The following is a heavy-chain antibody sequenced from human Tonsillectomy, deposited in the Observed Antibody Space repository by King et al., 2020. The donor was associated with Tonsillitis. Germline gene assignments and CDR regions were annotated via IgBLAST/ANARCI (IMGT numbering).Heavy chain of an antibody. J-gene: IGHJ5*02. Sequence: VTLKESGPALVKPTQTLTLTCTFSGFSLSTSGICVRWIRQPPGKALEWLARIDWDDEKYYSTSLKNRLTISKDTSKNQVVLTMTNMDPADTATYYCARMGPLYSSHNWFDPWGQGTLVTVSS. CDR1: GFSLSTSGIC. CDR3: ARMGPLYSSHNWFDP. D-gene: IGHD6-13*01. V-gene: IGHV2-70*11. CDR2: IDWDDEK.